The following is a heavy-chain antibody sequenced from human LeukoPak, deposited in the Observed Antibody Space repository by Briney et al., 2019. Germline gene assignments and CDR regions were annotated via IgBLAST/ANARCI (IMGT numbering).Heavy chain of an antibody. J-gene: IGHJ4*02. Sequence: PSETLSLTCAVYGGSFSGYYWSWIRQPPGKGLEWIGEINHSGSTNYNPSLKSRVTISVDTSKNQFSLKLSSVTAADTAVYYCARSRGYNYGADFWGQGTLVTVSS. CDR1: GGSFSGYY. V-gene: IGHV4-34*01. CDR3: ARSRGYNYGADF. CDR2: INHSGST. D-gene: IGHD5-18*01.